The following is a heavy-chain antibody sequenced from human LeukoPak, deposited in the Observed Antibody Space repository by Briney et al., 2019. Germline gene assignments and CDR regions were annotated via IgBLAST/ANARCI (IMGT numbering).Heavy chain of an antibody. D-gene: IGHD1-26*01. Sequence: SVKVSCKASGGTFSSYAISWVRQAPGQGLEWMGGIIPIFGTANYAQKFQGRVTMTRDTSISTAYMELSRLRSDDTAVYYCARDRETEWDMDVWGQGTTVTVSS. J-gene: IGHJ6*02. CDR2: IIPIFGTA. V-gene: IGHV1-69*05. CDR3: ARDRETEWDMDV. CDR1: GGTFSSYA.